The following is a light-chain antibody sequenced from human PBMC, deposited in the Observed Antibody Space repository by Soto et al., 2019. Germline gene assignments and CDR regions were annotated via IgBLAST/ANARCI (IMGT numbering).Light chain of an antibody. J-gene: IGKJ1*01. V-gene: IGKV3-20*01. CDR1: QSVSSY. CDR3: QQYGSSTET. Sequence: EIVMTQSPATLSVSPGERATLSCRASQSVSSYLAWYQQKPGQAPRLLIYDASSRATGIPDRFSGSGSGTDFTLTISRLEPEDFAVYYCQQYGSSTETFGQGTKVDIK. CDR2: DAS.